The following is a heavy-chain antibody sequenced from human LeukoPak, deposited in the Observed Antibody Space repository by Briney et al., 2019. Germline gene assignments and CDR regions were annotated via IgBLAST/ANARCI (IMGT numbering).Heavy chain of an antibody. CDR3: AKAGRDIVVVPAATPDY. Sequence: GGSLRLSCAASVFLFSIYALNGVRQAPGRGLEWVSTVSGSGGNTYYADSVKGRFTISRDNSKNTLYLQMNGLRAEDTALYYCAKAGRDIVVVPAATPDYWGQGTLVTVSS. V-gene: IGHV3-23*01. CDR1: VFLFSIYA. CDR2: VSGSGGNT. J-gene: IGHJ4*02. D-gene: IGHD2-2*01.